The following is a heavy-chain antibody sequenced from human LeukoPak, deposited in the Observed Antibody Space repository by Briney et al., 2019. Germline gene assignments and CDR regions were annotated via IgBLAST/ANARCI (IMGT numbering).Heavy chain of an antibody. CDR2: TSGTEDST. Sequence: GGSLRLSCAASGATLHSFAMSWVCQAPGKRLEWLAVTSGTEDSTHYADSVRGRFIISTDSSKKSLYLQMNSLRAEDTAVYYCTKDLMTGFSSGWYFGYWGLGTLVTVSS. D-gene: IGHD6-19*01. J-gene: IGHJ4*02. CDR1: GATLHSFA. CDR3: TKDLMTGFSSGWYFGY. V-gene: IGHV3-23*01.